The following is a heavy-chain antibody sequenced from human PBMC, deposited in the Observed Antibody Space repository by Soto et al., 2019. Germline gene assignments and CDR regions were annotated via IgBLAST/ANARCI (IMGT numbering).Heavy chain of an antibody. CDR2: IYYSGST. D-gene: IGHD3-22*01. Sequence: PSETLSLTCTVSGGSISSGGYYWSWIRQHPGKGLEWIGYIYYSGSTYYNPSLKSRVTISVDTSKNQFSLKLSSVTAADTAVYYCASVVVITKSLDYWDQGTLVTVSS. CDR1: GGSISSGGYY. CDR3: ASVVVITKSLDY. J-gene: IGHJ4*02. V-gene: IGHV4-31*03.